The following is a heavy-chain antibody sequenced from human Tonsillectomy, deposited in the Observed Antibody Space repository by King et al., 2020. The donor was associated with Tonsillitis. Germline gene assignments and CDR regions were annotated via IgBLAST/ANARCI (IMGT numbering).Heavy chain of an antibody. J-gene: IGHJ4*02. CDR2: ISGSGGST. CDR3: AKVVRTAMVYYFDY. CDR1: GFTFSSSA. V-gene: IGHV3-23*04. Sequence: VQLVESGGGLVQPGGSLRLSCAASGFTFSSSAMAWVRQAPGKGLEWVSGISGSGGSTYYADSVKGRFTISRDNSKNTMYLQMNILGAEDTARYYCAKVVRTAMVYYFDYWGQGTLVTVSS. D-gene: IGHD5-18*01.